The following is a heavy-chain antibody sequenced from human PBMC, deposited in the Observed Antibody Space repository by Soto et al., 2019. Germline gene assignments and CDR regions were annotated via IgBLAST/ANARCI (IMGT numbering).Heavy chain of an antibody. Sequence: ASVKVSCKASGYTFTSYDISWVRQATGQGLGWMGWMNPNSGNTGYAQKFQGRVTMTRNTSISTAYMELSSLRSEDTAVYYCARRDCSSTSCYTNNWFDPWGQGTLVTVSS. D-gene: IGHD2-2*02. CDR3: ARRDCSSTSCYTNNWFDP. V-gene: IGHV1-8*01. CDR2: MNPNSGNT. CDR1: GYTFTSYD. J-gene: IGHJ5*02.